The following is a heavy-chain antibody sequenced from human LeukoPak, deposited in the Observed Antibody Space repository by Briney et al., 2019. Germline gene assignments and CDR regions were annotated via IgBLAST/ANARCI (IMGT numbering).Heavy chain of an antibody. Sequence: GGSLRLSCAASGFTFSSYAMSWVRQAPGKGLEWVSAISGSGGSTYYADSVKGRFTISRDNSKNTLYPQMNSLRAEDTAVYYCAKDGGYYYDSSGRIFDYWGQGTLVTVSS. J-gene: IGHJ4*02. CDR1: GFTFSSYA. CDR2: ISGSGGST. V-gene: IGHV3-23*01. D-gene: IGHD3-22*01. CDR3: AKDGGYYYDSSGRIFDY.